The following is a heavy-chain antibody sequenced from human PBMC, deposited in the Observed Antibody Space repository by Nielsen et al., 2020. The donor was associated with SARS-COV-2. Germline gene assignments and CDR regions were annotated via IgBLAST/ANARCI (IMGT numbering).Heavy chain of an antibody. CDR3: ARDAAYSRFDY. D-gene: IGHD4-11*01. CDR2: INQDGSVL. V-gene: IGHV3-7*05. Sequence: GGSLRLSCAASGSILSSSWMVWVRQAPGKGLEWVANINQDGSVLNYVDSVKGRFTISRDNARKSLYLQMHSLRAEDTAVYYCARDAAYSRFDYWGQGTLVTVSS. J-gene: IGHJ4*02. CDR1: GSILSSSW.